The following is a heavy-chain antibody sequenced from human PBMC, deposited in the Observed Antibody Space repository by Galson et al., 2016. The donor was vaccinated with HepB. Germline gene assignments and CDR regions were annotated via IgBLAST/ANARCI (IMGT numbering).Heavy chain of an antibody. CDR3: TRADVVVVPAPMDY. CDR2: ISSNSNYI. Sequence: SCAASGFSFSDYTMNWVRQAPGKGLEWVSSISSNSNYIYYADSVKGRFPISRDNAKNSLYLQMNSLRAEDTAVYYCTRADVVVVPAPMDYWGQGTLVTVSS. D-gene: IGHD2-2*01. V-gene: IGHV3-21*01. CDR1: GFSFSDYT. J-gene: IGHJ4*02.